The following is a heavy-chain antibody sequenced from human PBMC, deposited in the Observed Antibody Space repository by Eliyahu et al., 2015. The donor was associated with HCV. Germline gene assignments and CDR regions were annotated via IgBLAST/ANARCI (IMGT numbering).Heavy chain of an antibody. J-gene: IGHJ4*02. CDR2: IRSIPDGATT. CDR3: NTDTVVAAPDY. D-gene: IGHD2-15*01. CDR1: GFSFTTAW. Sequence: EVQLVXSGGGLVNPGGSLRLSXAASGFSFTTAWLRWVRQAPGKGLGWVARIRSIPDGATTDYAAPVKGRFTISRDDSKRTFYLQMNDLKTDDTAVYYCNTDTVVAAPDYWGQGVLVTVSS. V-gene: IGHV3-15*01.